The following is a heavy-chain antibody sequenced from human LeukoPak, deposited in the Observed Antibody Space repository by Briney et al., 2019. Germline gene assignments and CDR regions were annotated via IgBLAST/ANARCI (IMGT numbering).Heavy chain of an antibody. V-gene: IGHV3-30*18. CDR1: GFAFSNYG. J-gene: IGHJ4*02. CDR3: ANRPAPTQKN. CDR2: ISYDGSHM. Sequence: GRSLRLSCAVSGFAFSNYGMHWVRQAPGKGLEWVAVISYDGSHMYYADSVKGRFTISRDNSKNTLYLQMNSLRAEDTAVYYCANRPAPTQKNWGQGTLVTVSS.